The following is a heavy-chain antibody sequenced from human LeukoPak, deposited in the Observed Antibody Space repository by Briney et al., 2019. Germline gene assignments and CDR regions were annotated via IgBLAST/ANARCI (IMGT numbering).Heavy chain of an antibody. D-gene: IGHD3-3*01. Sequence: SETPCLTCAVYGESSFSSYYWSWIRRTPGGALEWSGEINHIVYTNYNPSLKSRVTLSIDTSKNQFSLRLYSLTAPDTPAYYSSRRVVGNDYWGQGTLVTVSS. V-gene: IGHV4-34*01. CDR2: INHIVYT. CDR3: SRRVVGNDY. J-gene: IGHJ4*02. CDR1: GESSFSSYY.